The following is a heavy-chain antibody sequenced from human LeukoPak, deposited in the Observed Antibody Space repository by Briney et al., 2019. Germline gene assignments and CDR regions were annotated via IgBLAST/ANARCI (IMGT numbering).Heavy chain of an antibody. CDR2: IYYSGST. Sequence: PSETLSLTCTVSGGSISSYYWSWIRQPPGKGLEWIGYIYYSGSTNYNPSLKSRVTISVDTSKNQFSLKLSSVTAADTAVYYCARLNEYYDGSGMFDPWGQGTLVTVSS. CDR1: GGSISSYY. CDR3: ARLNEYYDGSGMFDP. D-gene: IGHD3-22*01. J-gene: IGHJ5*02. V-gene: IGHV4-59*01.